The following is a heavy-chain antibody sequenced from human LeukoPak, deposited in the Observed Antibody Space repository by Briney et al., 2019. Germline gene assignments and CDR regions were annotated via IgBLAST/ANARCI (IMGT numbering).Heavy chain of an antibody. D-gene: IGHD3-10*01. CDR2: IWYDGSNK. J-gene: IGHJ4*02. Sequence: GRSLRLSCAASGFTFSSYGMHWVREAPGKGLEWVAVIWYDGSNKYYADSVKSRFTISRDNSKNTPYLKRNSLRAEDTAVYYCARNLDYYGSGSYSQPDYWGQGTLVTVSS. CDR1: GFTFSSYG. V-gene: IGHV3-33*01. CDR3: ARNLDYYGSGSYSQPDY.